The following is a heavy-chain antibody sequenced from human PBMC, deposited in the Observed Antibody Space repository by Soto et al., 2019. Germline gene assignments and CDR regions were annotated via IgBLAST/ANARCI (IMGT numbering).Heavy chain of an antibody. Sequence: SETLSLTCTVSGGSIRSGGYYWSWVRQNPRRGLEWIGNIYYSGNAYYNPSLKSRLTISVDTSKNQFSLNLSSVTAADTAVYYCARDRLMATAGTARHYFGLDVWGQGTTVTVSS. CDR3: ARDRLMATAGTARHYFGLDV. CDR1: GGSIRSGGYY. D-gene: IGHD5-18*01. CDR2: IYYSGNA. V-gene: IGHV4-31*03. J-gene: IGHJ6*02.